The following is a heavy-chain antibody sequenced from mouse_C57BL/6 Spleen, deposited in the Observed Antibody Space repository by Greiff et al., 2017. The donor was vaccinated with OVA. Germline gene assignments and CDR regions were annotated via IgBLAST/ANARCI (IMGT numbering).Heavy chain of an antibody. Sequence: QVQLQQSGAELMKPGASVKLSCKATGYTFTGYWLEWVKQRPGHGLEWIGEILPGSGSTNYNEKFKGKATFTADTSSNTAYMQLSSLTTEDSAIYYCARFLTTVVARGYFDYWGQGTTLTVSS. V-gene: IGHV1-9*01. J-gene: IGHJ2*01. CDR2: ILPGSGST. CDR1: GYTFTGYW. CDR3: ARFLTTVVARGYFDY. D-gene: IGHD1-1*01.